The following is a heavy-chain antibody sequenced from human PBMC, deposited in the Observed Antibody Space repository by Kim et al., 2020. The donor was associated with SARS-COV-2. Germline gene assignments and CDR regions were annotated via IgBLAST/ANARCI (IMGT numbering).Heavy chain of an antibody. J-gene: IGHJ6*01. CDR1: GGSISSSSYY. D-gene: IGHD3-3*01. V-gene: IGHV4-39*01. CDR3: ARVESPLPFCSGYVHY. CDR2: IYYSGST. Sequence: SETLSLTCTVSGGSISSSSYYWGWIRQPPGKGLEGIGSIYYSGSTYYNPSLKSRVTISVDTSKNQFSLKLSSVTAADTAVYYCARVESPLPFCSGYVHY.